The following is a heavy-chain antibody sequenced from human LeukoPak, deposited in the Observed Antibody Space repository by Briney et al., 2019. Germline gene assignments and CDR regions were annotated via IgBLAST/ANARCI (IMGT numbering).Heavy chain of an antibody. V-gene: IGHV4-59*01. D-gene: IGHD1-26*01. CDR3: ARRGANSGSYSHFDL. CDR2: IYYSGST. Sequence: SETLSLTCTVSGGSISSYYWSWIRQPPGKGLEWIGYIYYSGSTNYNPSLKSRVTISVDTSKNQFSLKLSSVTAADTAVYYCARRGANSGSYSHFDLWGRGTLVTVSA. J-gene: IGHJ2*01. CDR1: GGSISSYY.